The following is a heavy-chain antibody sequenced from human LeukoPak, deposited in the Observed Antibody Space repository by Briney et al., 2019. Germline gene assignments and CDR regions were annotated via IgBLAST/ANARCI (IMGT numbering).Heavy chain of an antibody. CDR1: GGAIRSYY. CDR3: ARGDSSALNDF. D-gene: IGHD3-22*01. V-gene: IGHV4-59*01. J-gene: IGHJ4*02. CDR2: TSYSDSGST. Sequence: SETLSLTCTVSGGAIRSYYWAWIRQPPGKGLEWIAYTSYSDSGSTNYNPSLKGRVTISVDTSENQFSLKLTSVTAADTAVYYCARGDSSALNDFRGQGILVTVSS.